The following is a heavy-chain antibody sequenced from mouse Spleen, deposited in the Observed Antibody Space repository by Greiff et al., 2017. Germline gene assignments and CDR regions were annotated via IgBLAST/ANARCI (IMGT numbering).Heavy chain of an antibody. CDR3: ARRGTTVDGAMDY. D-gene: IGHD1-1*01. J-gene: IGHJ4*01. CDR2: ISSGGSYT. Sequence: EVMLVESGGGLVKPGGSLKLSCAASGFTFSSYAMSWVRQTPEKRLEWVATISSGGSYTYYPDSVKGRFTISRDNAKNTLYLQMSSLRSEDTAMYYCARRGTTVDGAMDYWGQGTSVTVSS. V-gene: IGHV5-9-1*01. CDR1: GFTFSSYA.